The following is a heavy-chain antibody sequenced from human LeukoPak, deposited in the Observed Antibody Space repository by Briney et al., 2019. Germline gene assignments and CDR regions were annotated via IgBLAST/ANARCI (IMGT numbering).Heavy chain of an antibody. J-gene: IGHJ4*02. CDR1: GFAFSSYA. CDR2: ISGSGGST. V-gene: IGHV3-23*01. D-gene: IGHD1-26*01. Sequence: PGGSLRLSCAASGFAFSSYAMSWVRQAPVKGLEWVSAISGSGGSTYYADSVKGRFTISRDNSKNTLYLQMNSLRAEDTAVYYCAKDRLGSSLYYFDYWGQGTLVTVSS. CDR3: AKDRLGSSLYYFDY.